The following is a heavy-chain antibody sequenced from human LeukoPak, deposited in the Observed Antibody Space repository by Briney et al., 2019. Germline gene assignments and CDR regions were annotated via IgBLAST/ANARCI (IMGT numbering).Heavy chain of an antibody. D-gene: IGHD5-24*01. V-gene: IGHV4-30-4*07. J-gene: IGHJ4*02. CDR3: ASTVEMATIYFDY. CDR2: IYYSGST. CDR1: GGSISSGGYS. Sequence: SQTLSLTCAVSGGSISSGGYSWSWIRQPPGKGLEWIGYIYYSGSTYYNPSLKSRVTISVDTSKNQFSLKLSSVTAADTAVYYCASTVEMATIYFDYWGQGTLVTVSS.